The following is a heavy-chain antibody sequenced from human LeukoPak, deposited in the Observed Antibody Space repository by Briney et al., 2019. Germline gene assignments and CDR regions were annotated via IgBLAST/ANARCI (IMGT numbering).Heavy chain of an antibody. V-gene: IGHV3-7*01. D-gene: IGHD3-22*01. CDR3: ARGGYESSAFWKN. J-gene: IGHJ4*02. CDR1: GFTFSRYW. Sequence: GGSLRLSCAASGFTFSRYWMTWVRQAPGKGLEWVANIKQDGSEMYYVDSVKGRFTISRDNAKNSVYLQTNSLRVEDTALYYCARGGYESSAFWKNWGQGTLVTVSS. CDR2: IKQDGSEM.